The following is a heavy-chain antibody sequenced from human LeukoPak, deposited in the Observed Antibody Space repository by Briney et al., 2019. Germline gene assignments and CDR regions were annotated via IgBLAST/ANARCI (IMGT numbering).Heavy chain of an antibody. CDR1: GFPFSSYA. J-gene: IGHJ3*02. V-gene: IGHV3-23*01. D-gene: IGHD1-26*01. CDR3: AKQEAGAATHAFDI. Sequence: TGGSLRLSCEASGFPFSSYAMTWVRQAPGKGLEWVSAISGSGGSTYYADSVKGRFTISRDNSKNTLYLQMNSLRAEDTAVYYCAKQEAGAATHAFDIWGQGTMVTVSS. CDR2: ISGSGGST.